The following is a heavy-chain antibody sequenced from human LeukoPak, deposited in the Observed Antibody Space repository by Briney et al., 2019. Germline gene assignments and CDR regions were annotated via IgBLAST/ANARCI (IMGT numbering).Heavy chain of an antibody. CDR1: GFTFSRYS. J-gene: IGHJ4*02. CDR3: VFFLQAEDGIRYFDWLSGGFDY. D-gene: IGHD3-9*01. Sequence: PGGSLRLSFASSGFTFSRYSMNWVRQAPGKGLEWVSYMSSSSSTIYYADSVKGRFTISRDNAKNSLYLQMNSLRAEDTAVYYCVFFLQAEDGIRYFDWLSGGFDYWGQGTLVTVSS. CDR2: MSSSSSTI. V-gene: IGHV3-48*01.